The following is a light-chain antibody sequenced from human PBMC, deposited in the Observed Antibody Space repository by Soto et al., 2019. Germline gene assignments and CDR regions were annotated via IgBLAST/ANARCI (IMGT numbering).Light chain of an antibody. J-gene: IGLJ1*01. CDR2: DVS. Sequence: QSALTQPASVSGSPGQSITISCTGTGSDVGGYNYVSWYQQHPGKAPKLMIYDVSNRPSGVSNRFSGSKSGNTASLTISGLQAEDEADYYCSSYTSSSTLFGTGTKLTVL. V-gene: IGLV2-14*01. CDR1: GSDVGGYNY. CDR3: SSYTSSSTL.